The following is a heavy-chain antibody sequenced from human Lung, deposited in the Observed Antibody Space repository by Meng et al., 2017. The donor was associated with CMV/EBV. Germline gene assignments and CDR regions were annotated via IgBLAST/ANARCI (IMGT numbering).Heavy chain of an antibody. J-gene: IGHJ6*02. V-gene: IGHV1-2*02. CDR1: GYTFTGYY. Sequence: ASVKVSXKASGYTFTGYYMHWVRQAPGQGLEWTGWINPNSGGTNYAQKFQGRVTITRDTSISTANMELSRLRSDHTAVYSCARGGGYSSSSAYGMDVWGQGTTVTVSS. CDR2: INPNSGGT. D-gene: IGHD6-6*01. CDR3: ARGGGYSSSSAYGMDV.